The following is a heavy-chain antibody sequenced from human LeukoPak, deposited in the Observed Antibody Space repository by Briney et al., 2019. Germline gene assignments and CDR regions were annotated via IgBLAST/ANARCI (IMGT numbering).Heavy chain of an antibody. CDR2: IYTSGST. D-gene: IGHD2-8*01. V-gene: IGHV4-4*07. J-gene: IGHJ4*02. CDR1: GGSICSYY. CDR3: ARDRDRTNGICYYQFDY. Sequence: SETLSLTCTVSGGSICSYYWNWIRQPAGKGLEWIGRIYTSGSTNYNPSLKSRVTMSVDTSKNQFSLKLSSVTAADTAVYYCARDRDRTNGICYYQFDYWGQGTLVTVSS.